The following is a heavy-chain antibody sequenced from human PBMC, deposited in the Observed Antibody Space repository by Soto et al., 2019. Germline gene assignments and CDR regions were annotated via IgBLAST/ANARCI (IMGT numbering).Heavy chain of an antibody. CDR2: IDPSDSYT. D-gene: IGHD3-10*01. CDR3: ARHFSGSGSYYLPFDS. Sequence: GESLKISCKGSGYSFTSYWISWVRQMPGKGLEWMGRIDPSDSYTNYSPSFQGHVTISADKSISTAYLQWSSLKASDTAMYYCARHFSGSGSYYLPFDSWGQGTLVTVSS. CDR1: GYSFTSYW. J-gene: IGHJ4*02. V-gene: IGHV5-10-1*01.